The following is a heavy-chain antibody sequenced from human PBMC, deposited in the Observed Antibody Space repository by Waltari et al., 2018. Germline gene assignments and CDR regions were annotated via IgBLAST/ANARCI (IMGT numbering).Heavy chain of an antibody. CDR1: GFTFGDYA. CDR3: MPQSRWFGDPWGTNWFDP. D-gene: IGHD3-10*01. V-gene: IGHV3-49*04. Sequence: EVQLVESGGGLVQPGRSLRLSCTASGFTFGDYAMSWVRQAPGKGLEWVGFIRSKAYGGTTEYAASVKGRFTISRDDSKSIAYLQMNSLKTEDTAVYYCMPQSRWFGDPWGTNWFDPWGQGTLVTVSS. J-gene: IGHJ5*02. CDR2: IRSKAYGGTT.